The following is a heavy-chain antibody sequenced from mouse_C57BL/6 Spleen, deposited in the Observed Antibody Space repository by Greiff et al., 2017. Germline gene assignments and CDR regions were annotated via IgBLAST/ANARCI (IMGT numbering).Heavy chain of an antibody. CDR2: IDPENGDT. CDR1: GFNIKDDY. V-gene: IGHV14-4*01. Sequence: VQLQQSGAELVRPGASVKLSCTASGFNIKDDYMHWVKQRPEQGLEWIGWIDPENGDTEYASKFQGKATITADTSSNTAYLQLSSLTSEDTAVYYCPITTVGGYFDVWGTGTTVTVSS. D-gene: IGHD1-1*01. CDR3: PITTVGGYFDV. J-gene: IGHJ1*03.